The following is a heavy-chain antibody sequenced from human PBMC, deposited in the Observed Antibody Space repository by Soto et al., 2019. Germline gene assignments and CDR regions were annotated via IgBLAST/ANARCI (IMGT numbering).Heavy chain of an antibody. V-gene: IGHV4-59*01. J-gene: IGHJ4*02. CDR1: GGSMSEYF. CDR3: ARDGYDGSGSPYPAY. CDR2: IYYLGST. Sequence: ETLSLTCSVSGGSMSEYFWSWIRHSRGKGLEWIGYIYYLGSTDYNPSLKSRVTISVDTSKRQFSLRLTSVTAADTAVYYCARDGYDGSGSPYPAYWGPGTQVTVSS. D-gene: IGHD3-10*01.